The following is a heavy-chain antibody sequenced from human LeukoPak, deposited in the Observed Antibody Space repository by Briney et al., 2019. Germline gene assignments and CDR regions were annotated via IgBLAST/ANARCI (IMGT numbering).Heavy chain of an antibody. CDR3: ARAPYYYGSGSYPD. V-gene: IGHV4-30-2*01. D-gene: IGHD3-10*01. Sequence: SQTLSLTCAVSGGSISSGGYSWSWVRQPPGKGLEWIGEIYHSGSTNYNPSLKSRVTISVDKSKNQFSLKLSSVTAADTAVYYCARAPYYYGSGSYPDWGQGTLVTVSS. CDR2: IYHSGST. CDR1: GGSISSGGYS. J-gene: IGHJ4*02.